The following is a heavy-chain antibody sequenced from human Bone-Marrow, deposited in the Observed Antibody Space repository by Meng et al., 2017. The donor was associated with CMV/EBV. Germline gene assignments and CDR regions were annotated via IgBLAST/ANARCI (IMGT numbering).Heavy chain of an antibody. CDR3: AKSLAMVRGVIGVDY. CDR1: GFTFSSYG. V-gene: IGHV3-23*03. CDR2: IYSGGSST. Sequence: GESLKISCAASGFTFSSYGMHWVRQAPGKGLEWVSVIYSGGSSTYYADSVKGRFTISRDNSKNTLYLQMNSLRAEDTAVYYCAKSLAMVRGVIGVDYWGQGTLVTVSS. J-gene: IGHJ4*02. D-gene: IGHD3-10*01.